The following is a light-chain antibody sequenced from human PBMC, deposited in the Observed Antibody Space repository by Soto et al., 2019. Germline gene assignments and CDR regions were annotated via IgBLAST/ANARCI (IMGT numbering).Light chain of an antibody. Sequence: QSVLTQPPSVSAAPGQKVTISCSGTSSNIGKSRVSWYRHLPGTAPNLLIYDNDNRPSGIPDRFFGSKSGTAATLAITGLQNGDEADYYCATWDDSLRAAVFGPGTKLTVL. V-gene: IGLV1-51*01. J-gene: IGLJ1*01. CDR2: DND. CDR1: SSNIGKSR. CDR3: ATWDDSLRAAV.